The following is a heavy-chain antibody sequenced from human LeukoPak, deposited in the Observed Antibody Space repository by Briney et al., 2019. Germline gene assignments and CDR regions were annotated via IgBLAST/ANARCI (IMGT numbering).Heavy chain of an antibody. J-gene: IGHJ4*02. V-gene: IGHV1-24*01. CDR1: GYTFNIYY. CDR2: FDPEDGET. Sequence: ASVKVSCKASGYTFNIYYIHWVRQAPGKGLEWMGGFDPEDGETIYAQKFQGRVTMTEDTSTDTAYMELSSLRSEDTAVYYCATDLVGATAFDYWGQGTLVTVSS. D-gene: IGHD1-26*01. CDR3: ATDLVGATAFDY.